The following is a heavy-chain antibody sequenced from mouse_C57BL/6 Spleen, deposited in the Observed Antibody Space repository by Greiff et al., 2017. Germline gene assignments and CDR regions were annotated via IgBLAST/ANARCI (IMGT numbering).Heavy chain of an antibody. V-gene: IGHV1-52*01. Sequence: QVQLQQPGAELVRPGSSVKLSCKASGYTFTSYWMHWVKQRPIQGLEWIGNIDPSDSETHYNQKFKDKATLTVDKSSSTAYMQLSSLASEYVTVYYWASSPAYYSNYGWFAYWGQGTLVTVSA. CDR1: GYTFTSYW. CDR3: ASSPAYYSNYGWFAY. CDR2: IDPSDSET. J-gene: IGHJ3*01. D-gene: IGHD2-5*01.